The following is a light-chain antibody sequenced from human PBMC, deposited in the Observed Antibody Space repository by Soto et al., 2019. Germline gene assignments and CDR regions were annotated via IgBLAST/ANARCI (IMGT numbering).Light chain of an antibody. J-gene: IGKJ1*01. CDR3: QQYNNWPPWT. Sequence: EIVMTQSPATLSVSPGERVTLSCRASQSVRSNLAWYQQKPGQAPRLLIYGASTRATGIPARFSGSGSETEFTLTISSLQSEDFAVYYCQQYNNWPPWTFGQGTKVDIK. CDR2: GAS. CDR1: QSVRSN. V-gene: IGKV3-15*01.